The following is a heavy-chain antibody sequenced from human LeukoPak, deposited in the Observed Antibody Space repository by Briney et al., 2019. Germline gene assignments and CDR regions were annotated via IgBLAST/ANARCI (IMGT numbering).Heavy chain of an antibody. V-gene: IGHV3-21*01. J-gene: IGHJ4*01. CDR1: GFTFNVFH. CDR2: ITSSGTYI. CDR3: ARASGGWDLDY. D-gene: IGHD1-26*01. Sequence: PGGSLRLSCAASGFTFNVFHMNWVRQAPGKGLEWISSITSSGTYITYADSIQGRFTISRDNAKNSPYLQMNSLRVDDTALYYCARASGGWDLDYWGHGTLVTVSS.